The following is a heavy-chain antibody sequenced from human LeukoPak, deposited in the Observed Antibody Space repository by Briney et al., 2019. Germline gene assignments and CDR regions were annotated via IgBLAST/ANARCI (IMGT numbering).Heavy chain of an antibody. J-gene: IGHJ4*02. D-gene: IGHD3-10*01. CDR2: ISGSDGST. Sequence: PGGSLRLSCAASGFTFSSYAMSWVRQAPGKGLEWVSAISGSDGSTYYADSVKGRFTISRDNSKNTLYLQMNSLRAEDTAVYYCAKTPLWFGNPGGYYFDYWGQGTLVTVSS. CDR3: AKTPLWFGNPGGYYFDY. V-gene: IGHV3-23*01. CDR1: GFTFSSYA.